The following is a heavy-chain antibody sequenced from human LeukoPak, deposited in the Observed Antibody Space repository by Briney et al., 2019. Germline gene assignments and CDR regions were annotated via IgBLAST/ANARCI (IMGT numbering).Heavy chain of an antibody. J-gene: IGHJ6*02. Sequence: GGSLRLSCAASGFTFDDYAMHWVRQAPGKGLEWVSGISWNSGSIGYADSVKGRFTISRDNARNSLYLQMSNLRAEDTAVYFCARGGGLDVWGQGATVTVSS. V-gene: IGHV3-9*01. D-gene: IGHD3-16*01. CDR2: ISWNSGSI. CDR3: ARGGGLDV. CDR1: GFTFDDYA.